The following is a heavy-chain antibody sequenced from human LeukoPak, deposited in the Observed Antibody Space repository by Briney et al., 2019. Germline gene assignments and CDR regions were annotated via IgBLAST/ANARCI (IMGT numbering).Heavy chain of an antibody. V-gene: IGHV4-39*01. CDR2: IYYSGST. J-gene: IGHJ4*02. D-gene: IGHD6-19*01. CDR1: GGSISSSSYY. Sequence: PSETLSLTCTVSGGSISSSSYYWGWIRQPPGKGLEWIGSIYYSGSTYYNPSLKSRVTISVDTSKNQFSLKLSSVTAADTAVYYCARRGCIAVHWGPGELVTVSS. CDR3: ARRGCIAVH.